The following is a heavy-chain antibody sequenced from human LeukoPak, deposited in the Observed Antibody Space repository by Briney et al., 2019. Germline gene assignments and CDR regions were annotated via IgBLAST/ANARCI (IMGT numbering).Heavy chain of an antibody. CDR3: ARDRQQLVPHFDY. J-gene: IGHJ4*02. Sequence: ASVKVSCKASGFTFTSSAMQWVRQARGQRLEWIGWIVVGSGNTNYAQKFQGRVTITADKSTSTAYMELSSLRSEDTAVYYCARDRQQLVPHFDYWGQGTLVTVSS. D-gene: IGHD6-13*01. CDR2: IVVGSGNT. V-gene: IGHV1-58*02. CDR1: GFTFTSSA.